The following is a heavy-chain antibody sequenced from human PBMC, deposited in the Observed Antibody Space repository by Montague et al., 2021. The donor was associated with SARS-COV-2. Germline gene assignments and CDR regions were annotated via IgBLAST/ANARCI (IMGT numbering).Heavy chain of an antibody. CDR1: GASISTGTYY. J-gene: IGHJ4*02. Sequence: SETLSLTCTVSGASISTGTYYWGWIRQPPGKGLEWIGNIFHSGSTYYNPSLKSRVTMSVDTSKNHFSLKLNSVTAADTAVYYCASQPIPVTGSGEFDDWGPGTLVTVSS. CDR3: ASQPIPVTGSGEFDD. D-gene: IGHD6-19*01. CDR2: IFHSGST. V-gene: IGHV4-39*02.